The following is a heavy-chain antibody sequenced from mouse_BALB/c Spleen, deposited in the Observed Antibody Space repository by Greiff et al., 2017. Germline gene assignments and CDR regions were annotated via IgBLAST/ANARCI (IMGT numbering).Heavy chain of an antibody. Sequence: DVKLVESGGGLVQPGGSRKLSCAASGFTFSSFGMHWVRQAPEKGLEWVAYISSGSSTIYYADTVKGRFTISRDNPKNTLFLQMTSLRSEDTAMYYCARSVYRYDGGGYAMDYWGQGTSVTVSS. V-gene: IGHV5-17*02. CDR3: ARSVYRYDGGGYAMDY. CDR1: GFTFSSFG. CDR2: ISSGSSTI. J-gene: IGHJ4*01. D-gene: IGHD2-14*01.